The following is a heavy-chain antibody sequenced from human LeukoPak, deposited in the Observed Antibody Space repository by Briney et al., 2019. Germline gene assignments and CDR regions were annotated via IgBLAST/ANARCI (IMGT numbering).Heavy chain of an antibody. Sequence: GESLKISCKGSGYSFSNYWIGWVRQMPGKGLAWMGIINPRDSDTRYSPSFQGQVTISADKSISAAFLQWSSLKASDTAIYYCARRVDPDGRLDWGQGTPVTVSS. J-gene: IGHJ4*02. V-gene: IGHV5-51*01. CDR3: ARRVDPDGRLD. D-gene: IGHD1-26*01. CDR2: INPRDSDT. CDR1: GYSFSNYW.